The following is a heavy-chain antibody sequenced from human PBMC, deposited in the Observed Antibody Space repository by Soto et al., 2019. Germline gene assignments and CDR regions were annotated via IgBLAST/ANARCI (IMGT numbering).Heavy chain of an antibody. D-gene: IGHD2-15*01. CDR3: ARSRGVNNTRRPYYFHS. CDR1: GDSISKSGYY. Sequence: SETLSLTCAVSGDSISKSGYYWSWIRQNQGKALEWIGYIYYSGSTFYNPSLKSRVSISLDTSKNQLSLKLTSVTVADTAVYYCARSRGVNNTRRPYYFHSWGQGTLVTVSS. J-gene: IGHJ4*02. CDR2: IYYSGST. V-gene: IGHV4-31*11.